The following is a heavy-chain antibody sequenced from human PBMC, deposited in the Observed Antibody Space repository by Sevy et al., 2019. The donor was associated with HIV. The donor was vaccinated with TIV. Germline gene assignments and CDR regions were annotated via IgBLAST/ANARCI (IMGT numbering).Heavy chain of an antibody. CDR2: IWYDGSNK. CDR3: ARGNLFDY. Sequence: GSLRLSCAASGFTFSSYGIHWVRQAPGKGLEWVAVIWYDGSNKYYADSVKGRFTISRDNSKNTVYLQMSSLRAEDTAVYYCARGNLFDYWGQGPLVPVS. V-gene: IGHV3-33*01. CDR1: GFTFSSYG. D-gene: IGHD1-1*01. J-gene: IGHJ4*02.